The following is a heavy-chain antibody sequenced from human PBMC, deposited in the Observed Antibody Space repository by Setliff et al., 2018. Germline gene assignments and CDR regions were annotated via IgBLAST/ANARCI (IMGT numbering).Heavy chain of an antibody. CDR1: GFTFSSYT. J-gene: IGHJ6*03. CDR2: ISSSSRTK. CDR3: ARNGDVDTGFLGYYYYYYMDV. D-gene: IGHD5-18*01. Sequence: PGGPLRLSCAASGFTFSSYTMNWVRQAPGKGLEWVSYISSSSRTKYYADSVKGRFTISRDNAKNSLYLQMNSLRAEDTAVYYCARNGDVDTGFLGYYYYYYMDVWGKGTTVTVSS. V-gene: IGHV3-48*01.